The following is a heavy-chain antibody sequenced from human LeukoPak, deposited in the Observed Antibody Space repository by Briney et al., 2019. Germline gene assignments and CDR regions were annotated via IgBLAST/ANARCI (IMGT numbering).Heavy chain of an antibody. CDR3: ARGLKYYYDSPITLDY. CDR2: IYYSGST. V-gene: IGHV4-59*12. J-gene: IGHJ4*02. CDR1: GGSISGYY. D-gene: IGHD3-22*01. Sequence: SETLSLTCTVSGGSISGYYWSWIRQPPGKGLEWIGSIYYSGSTYYNPSLKSRVTISVDTSKNQFSLKLSSVTAADTAVYYCARGLKYYYDSPITLDYWGQGTLVTVSS.